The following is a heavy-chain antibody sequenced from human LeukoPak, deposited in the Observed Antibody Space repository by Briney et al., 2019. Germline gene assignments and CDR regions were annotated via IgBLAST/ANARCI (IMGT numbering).Heavy chain of an antibody. CDR1: GFTFSSYG. Sequence: LSGGSLRLSCAASGFTFSSYGMHWVRQAPGKGLEWVAVISYDGSNKYYADSVKGRFTISRDNSKNTLYLQMNSLRAEDTAVYYCAKDLGDYGVNWFDPWGQGTLVTVSS. D-gene: IGHD4-17*01. CDR3: AKDLGDYGVNWFDP. J-gene: IGHJ5*02. V-gene: IGHV3-30*18. CDR2: ISYDGSNK.